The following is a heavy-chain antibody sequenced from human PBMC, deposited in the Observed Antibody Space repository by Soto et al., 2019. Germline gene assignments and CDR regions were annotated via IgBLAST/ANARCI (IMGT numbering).Heavy chain of an antibody. V-gene: IGHV4-59*12. CDR1: GGSISSYY. D-gene: IGHD2-21*01. Sequence: SETLSLTCTVSGGSISSYYWSWIRQPPGKGLEWIGYIYHSGSTYYNSSLKSRVNISVDRSKNQFSLKLSSVTAADTAVYYCARIPSPWGQGTLVTVSS. CDR2: IYHSGST. CDR3: ARIPSP. J-gene: IGHJ5*02.